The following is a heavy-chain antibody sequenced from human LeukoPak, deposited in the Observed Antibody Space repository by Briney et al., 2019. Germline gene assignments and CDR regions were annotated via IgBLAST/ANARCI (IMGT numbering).Heavy chain of an antibody. CDR3: AKRDVRGDIVVVVAATFDY. J-gene: IGHJ4*02. CDR2: ISGSGGST. V-gene: IGHV3-23*01. CDR1: GFTFSSYA. Sequence: AGGSLRLYCAASGFTFSSYAMSWVRQAPGSGPDWVSAISGSGGSTYYADSVKGRFTISRDNSKNTLYLQMNSLRAEDTAVYYCAKRDVRGDIVVVVAATFDYWGQGTLVTVSS. D-gene: IGHD2-15*01.